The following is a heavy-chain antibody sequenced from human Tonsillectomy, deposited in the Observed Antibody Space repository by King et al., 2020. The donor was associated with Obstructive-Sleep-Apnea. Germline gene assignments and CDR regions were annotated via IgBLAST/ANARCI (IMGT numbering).Heavy chain of an antibody. CDR3: ARDPSITIFGVMTPGYNWFDP. D-gene: IGHD3-3*01. V-gene: IGHV4-39*07. Sequence: QLQESGPGLVKPSETLSLTCTVSGGSISYYWGWFRQPPGKGLEWIGNIYYTGSTYYNPSLKSRVTMSVDTSKNQFSLKLSSVTAADTAVYYCARDPSITIFGVMTPGYNWFDPWGQGTLVTVSS. CDR2: IYYTGST. J-gene: IGHJ5*02. CDR1: GGSISYY.